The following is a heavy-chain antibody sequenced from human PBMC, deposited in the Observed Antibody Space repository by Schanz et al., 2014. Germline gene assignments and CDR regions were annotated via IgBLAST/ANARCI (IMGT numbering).Heavy chain of an antibody. D-gene: IGHD6-19*01. Sequence: VQLVESGGGMVQPGGSLRLSCAASGFTFSDHYMDWVRQAPGKGLEWVAVMWNDGIKTHYADSGKGRFTISRDNSKNTVYLQMNSLRTDDTAMYYCARDPNTSAWLPYFDTWGQGTLVTVSS. CDR3: ARDPNTSAWLPYFDT. J-gene: IGHJ4*02. V-gene: IGHV3-33*08. CDR1: GFTFSDHY. CDR2: MWNDGIKT.